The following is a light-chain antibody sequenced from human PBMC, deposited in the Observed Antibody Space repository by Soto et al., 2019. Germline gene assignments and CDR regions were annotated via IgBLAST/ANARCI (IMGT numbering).Light chain of an antibody. V-gene: IGKV3-15*01. J-gene: IGKJ1*01. Sequence: EMVLTQSPGTLSLSPGERATLSCRASQSISSSSLAWYQQKRGQAPRLLIYGASTRATGIPARFSGSGSGTEFTLTISSLQSEDFAVYSCQQYNNWPSWTFGQGTKVDIK. CDR3: QQYNNWPSWT. CDR1: QSISSS. CDR2: GAS.